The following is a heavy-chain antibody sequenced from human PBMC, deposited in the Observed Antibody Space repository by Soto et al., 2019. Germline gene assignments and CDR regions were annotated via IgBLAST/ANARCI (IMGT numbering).Heavy chain of an antibody. CDR1: WFTFNSYA. J-gene: IGHJ4*02. V-gene: IGHV3-23*01. Sequence: EVQLLDSGGGFIQPGGSVRLSCAASWFTFNSYAMKWVRQAPGKGLEWVSTISGRGDYTYYADSVKGRFTISRDFSKSTVYLQMNSLRVEDTAVYYCAKTEYNDSSRYIDHWGQGTLVHVSS. CDR2: ISGRGDYT. CDR3: AKTEYNDSSRYIDH. D-gene: IGHD6-6*01.